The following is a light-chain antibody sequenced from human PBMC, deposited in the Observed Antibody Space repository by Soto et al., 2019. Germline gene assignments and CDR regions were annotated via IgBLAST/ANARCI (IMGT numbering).Light chain of an antibody. CDR1: SSNIGSNT. CDR3: AAWDDSLNGWV. CDR2: SNN. V-gene: IGLV1-44*01. Sequence: QSVLTQPPSASVTPGQRVTISCSGSSSNIGSNTVNWYQHLPGTAPKLLIYSNNQRPSGVPDRFSGSKSGTSASLAISGLQSEDEADYYCAAWDDSLNGWVFGGGTQLTVL. J-gene: IGLJ3*02.